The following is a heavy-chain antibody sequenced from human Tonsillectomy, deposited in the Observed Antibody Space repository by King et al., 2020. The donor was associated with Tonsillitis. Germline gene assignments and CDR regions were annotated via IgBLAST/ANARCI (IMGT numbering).Heavy chain of an antibody. V-gene: IGHV3-30*04. D-gene: IGHD3-22*01. Sequence: VQLVESGGGVVQPGRSLRLSCAASGFTFSSIAMHWVRQAPGKGLEWVALISYDGSNKYFADSVRGRFTISRDNSKNNLYLQMNSLRPDDTAIYYCARGLTRVGFYRPAFDFWGRGTMISVSS. J-gene: IGHJ3*01. CDR2: ISYDGSNK. CDR3: ARGLTRVGFYRPAFDF. CDR1: GFTFSSIA.